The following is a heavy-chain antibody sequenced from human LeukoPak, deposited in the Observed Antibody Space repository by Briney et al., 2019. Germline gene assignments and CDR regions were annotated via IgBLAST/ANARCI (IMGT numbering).Heavy chain of an antibody. V-gene: IGHV3-48*03. D-gene: IGHD3-10*02. CDR1: GFTFSSYA. J-gene: IGHJ6*04. Sequence: GGSLRLSCAASGFTFSSYAMTWVRQAPGKGLEWVSTISSSGSTIYYADSVKGRFTISRDNAKNSLYLQMNSLRAEDTAVYYCAELGITMIGGVWGKGTTVTISS. CDR2: ISSSGSTI. CDR3: AELGITMIGGV.